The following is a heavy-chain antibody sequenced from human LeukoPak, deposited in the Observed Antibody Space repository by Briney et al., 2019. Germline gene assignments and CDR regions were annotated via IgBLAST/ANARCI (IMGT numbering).Heavy chain of an antibody. CDR1: GGSFSGYY. CDR2: INHSGST. J-gene: IGHJ3*02. D-gene: IGHD3-22*01. V-gene: IGHV4-34*01. CDR3: ARGQEIGDAFDI. Sequence: PSETLSLTCAVYGGSFSGYYWSWIRQPPGKGLEWIGEINHSGSTNYNPSLKSRVTISVDTSKNQFSLKLSSVTAADTAVYHCARGQEIGDAFDIWGQGTMVTVSS.